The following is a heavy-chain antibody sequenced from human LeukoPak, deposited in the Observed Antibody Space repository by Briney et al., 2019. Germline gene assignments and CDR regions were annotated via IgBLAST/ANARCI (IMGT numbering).Heavy chain of an antibody. CDR2: ISGSGGST. CDR3: ARVPFSCSGGTCYPDSDYYYYGLDV. V-gene: IGHV3-23*01. D-gene: IGHD2-15*01. J-gene: IGHJ6*02. Sequence: PGGSLRLSCAASGFTFSSYAMSWVRQAPGKGLEWVSAISGSGGSTYYADSVKGRFTISRDSSKNMLYLQMNSLRSEDTAVYYCARVPFSCSGGTCYPDSDYYYYGLDVWGQGTTVTVSS. CDR1: GFTFSSYA.